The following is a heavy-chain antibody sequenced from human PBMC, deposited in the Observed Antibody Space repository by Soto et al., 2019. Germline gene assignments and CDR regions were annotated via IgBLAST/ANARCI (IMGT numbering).Heavy chain of an antibody. CDR1: GYTFTNFG. D-gene: IGHD3-16*01. V-gene: IGHV1-18*01. CDR2: ISAYNGNT. CDR3: ARGGTPIDS. Sequence: QVQLVQSGAEVKKPGASVKVSCKASGYTFTNFGISWVRQAPGQGLEWMGWISAYNGNTNYAQNFQGRVTMTTDTARSTAYRELRSLRSDDTAVYYGARGGTPIDSWGQGTLFTVSS. J-gene: IGHJ4*02.